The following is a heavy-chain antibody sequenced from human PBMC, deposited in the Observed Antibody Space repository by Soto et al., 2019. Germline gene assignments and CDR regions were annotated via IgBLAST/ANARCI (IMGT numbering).Heavy chain of an antibody. CDR2: IYYSGST. V-gene: IGHV4-31*03. Sequence: PSETLSLTCTVSGGSISSGGYYWSWIRQHPGKGLEWIGYIYYSGSTYYNPSLKSRVTISVDTSKNQFSLKLSSVTAADTAVYYCASSGKPDYGDYDASYYYYGMDVWGQGTTVTVSS. J-gene: IGHJ6*02. CDR1: GGSISSGGYY. CDR3: ASSGKPDYGDYDASYYYYGMDV. D-gene: IGHD4-17*01.